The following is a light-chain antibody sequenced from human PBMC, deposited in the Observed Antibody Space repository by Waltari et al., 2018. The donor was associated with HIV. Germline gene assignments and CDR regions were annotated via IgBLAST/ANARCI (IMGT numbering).Light chain of an antibody. Sequence: SYELTQPPSVSVSPGQTARITCPGDALPHQYANWYQQKPGQAPVLMIYKDSQRPSGIPERFSGSTSGTTVTLTISGVQAEDEADYYCQSADISDYYLVLFGGGTKLTVL. CDR1: ALPHQY. CDR2: KDS. CDR3: QSADISDYYLVL. J-gene: IGLJ3*02. V-gene: IGLV3-25*03.